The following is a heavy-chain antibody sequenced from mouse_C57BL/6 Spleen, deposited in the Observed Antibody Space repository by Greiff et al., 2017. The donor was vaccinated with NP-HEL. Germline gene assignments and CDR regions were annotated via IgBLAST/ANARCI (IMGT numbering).Heavy chain of an antibody. CDR3: ARNEAGYFDY. CDR1: GFSLTSYA. Sequence: QVQLQQSGPGLVAPSQSLSITCTVSGFSLTSYAISWVRQPPGKGLEWLGVIWTGGGTNYNLALKSRMSISKDNSKSQVFLKMNSLQTEDTAMYYCARNEAGYFDYWGQGTTLTVAS. CDR2: IWTGGGT. D-gene: IGHD3-2*02. J-gene: IGHJ2*01. V-gene: IGHV2-9-1*01.